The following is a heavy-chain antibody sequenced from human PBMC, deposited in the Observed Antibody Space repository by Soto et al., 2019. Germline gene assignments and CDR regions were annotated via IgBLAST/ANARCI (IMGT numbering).Heavy chain of an antibody. Sequence: GGSLRLSCAASGFTFSSYAMSWVRQAPGKGLEWVSAISGSGGSTYYAGSVKGRFTISRDNSKNTLYLQMNSLRAEDTAVYYCAKESSIAVAVSYGMDVWGQGTTVTVSS. CDR2: ISGSGGST. J-gene: IGHJ6*02. CDR3: AKESSIAVAVSYGMDV. D-gene: IGHD6-19*01. V-gene: IGHV3-23*01. CDR1: GFTFSSYA.